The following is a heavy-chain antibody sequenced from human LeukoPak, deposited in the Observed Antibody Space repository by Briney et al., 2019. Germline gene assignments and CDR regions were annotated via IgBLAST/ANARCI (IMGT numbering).Heavy chain of an antibody. V-gene: IGHV4-59*01. D-gene: IGHD6-19*01. CDR3: ARVAVAAREYFDY. CDR1: GASISSYY. CDR2: IYDSGNS. J-gene: IGHJ4*02. Sequence: PSETLSLTCTVSGASISSYYWSWIRQSPGKGLEWIGYIYDSGNSNYSPSLQSRVTISVDTSKSQFSLKLTSVTAADTAVYYCARVAVAAREYFDYWGQGTLVTVSS.